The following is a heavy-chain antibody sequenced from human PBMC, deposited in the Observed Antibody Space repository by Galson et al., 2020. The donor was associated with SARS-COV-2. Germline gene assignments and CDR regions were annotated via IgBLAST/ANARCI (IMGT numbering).Heavy chain of an antibody. J-gene: IGHJ6*03. CDR3: ARQRSGSLFGNYYFYMDV. CDR1: DGSDSSGSYY. Sequence: SETLSLTCAVSDGSDSSGSYYWTWIRQPAGKGLEWISHIYTSGSANYNPPLKSRVTISVDMSKNQFSLNLRSVSAADTAVYYCARQRSGSLFGNYYFYMDVWGKGTTVTVSS. D-gene: IGHD1-26*01. CDR2: IYTSGSA. V-gene: IGHV4-61*09.